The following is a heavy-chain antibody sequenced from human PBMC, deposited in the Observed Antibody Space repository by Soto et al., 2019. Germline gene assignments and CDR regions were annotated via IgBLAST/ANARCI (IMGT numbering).Heavy chain of an antibody. CDR3: AAVPSRNYYDRGAFDI. J-gene: IGHJ3*02. CDR2: IVVGSGNT. D-gene: IGHD3-22*01. V-gene: IGHV1-58*01. Sequence: ASVKVSCKASGFPFTSSAVQWVRQARGQRLEWIGWIVVGSGNTNYAQKFQERVTITRDMYTSTAYMELSSLRSEDTAVYYCAAVPSRNYYDRGAFDIWGQGTMVTASS. CDR1: GFPFTSSA.